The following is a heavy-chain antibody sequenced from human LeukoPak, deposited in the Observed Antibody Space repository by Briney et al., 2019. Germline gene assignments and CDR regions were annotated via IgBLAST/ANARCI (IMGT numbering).Heavy chain of an antibody. Sequence: GESLKISCKGSGYSSTSYWIAWVRQMPGKGLEWMGIIYPGDSDTRYSPSFQGQVTISADKSMSTAYLQWSRLKASDTAMYSCAKRLGMYSGDAFDIWGQGTMVTVSS. CDR3: AKRLGMYSGDAFDI. V-gene: IGHV5-51*01. J-gene: IGHJ3*02. CDR1: GYSSTSYW. D-gene: IGHD2-8*01. CDR2: IYPGDSDT.